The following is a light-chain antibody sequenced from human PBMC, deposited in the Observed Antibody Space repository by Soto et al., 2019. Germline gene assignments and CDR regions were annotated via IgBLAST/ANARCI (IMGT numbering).Light chain of an antibody. CDR1: QSVPRSY. Sequence: EIMLTQSPATLSVSPGERATLSCRASQSVPRSYLAFYQQKHGQAPRLLIYGTSSRATGIPDRFSGSGSGTDFTLTISRLEPEDFAVFYCQQYGSSITFGQGTRLEIK. CDR2: GTS. J-gene: IGKJ5*01. V-gene: IGKV3-20*01. CDR3: QQYGSSIT.